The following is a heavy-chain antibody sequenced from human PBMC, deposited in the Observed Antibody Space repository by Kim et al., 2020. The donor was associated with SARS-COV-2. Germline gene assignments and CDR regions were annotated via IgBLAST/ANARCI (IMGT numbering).Heavy chain of an antibody. CDR1: GFAFSNSS. V-gene: IGHV3-21*04. J-gene: IGHJ5*01. CDR2: ISATGTYT. D-gene: IGHD2-2*01. Sequence: GGSLRLSCAASGFAFSNSSMNWVRQAPGKGLEWVSSISATGTYTHYADSLKGRFTVSRDSATNSVSLQMNSLRADDTAVYYCTRGTGATADANNSFDSWGQGTLVTVSS. CDR3: TRGTGATADANNSFDS.